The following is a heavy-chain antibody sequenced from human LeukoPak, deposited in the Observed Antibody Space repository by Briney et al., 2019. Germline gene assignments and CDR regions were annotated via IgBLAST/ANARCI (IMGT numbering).Heavy chain of an antibody. CDR1: GGSVSSGSYY. J-gene: IGHJ4*02. D-gene: IGHD6-13*01. CDR3: ARDLRGSSWFDY. CDR2: IYYSGST. Sequence: SETLSLTCTVSGGSVSSGSYYWSWIRQPPGEGLEWIGYIYYSGSTNYNPSLKSRVTMSVDTSKNQFSLKLSSVTAADTAVYYCARDLRGSSWFDYWGQGTLATVSS. V-gene: IGHV4-61*01.